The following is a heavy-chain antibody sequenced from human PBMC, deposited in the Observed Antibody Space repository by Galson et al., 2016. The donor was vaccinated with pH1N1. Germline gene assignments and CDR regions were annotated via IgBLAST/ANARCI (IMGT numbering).Heavy chain of an antibody. Sequence: SLRLSCAASGFTFSSYGMHWVRQAPGKGLEWVAGISYDGSNKYYADSVKGRFTISRDNSKNTLYLQMKSLRAEDTAVYYCARSVAGIHNWFDPWGQGTLVTVSS. V-gene: IGHV3-30*03. CDR3: ARSVAGIHNWFDP. J-gene: IGHJ5*02. D-gene: IGHD6-19*01. CDR1: GFTFSSYG. CDR2: ISYDGSNK.